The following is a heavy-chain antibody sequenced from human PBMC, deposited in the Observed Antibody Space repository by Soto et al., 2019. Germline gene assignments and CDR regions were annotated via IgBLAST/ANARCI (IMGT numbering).Heavy chain of an antibody. CDR1: GFTFSSYF. CDR2: IRYDGSNK. CDR3: ARTESNYVYWAVY. J-gene: IGHJ4*02. D-gene: IGHD4-4*01. Sequence: SLILSCAAYGFTFSSYFMHWVRQAPGKGLEWVAVIRYDGSNKYYADSVKGRFTISRDNSKNTLYLQMNSLRAEDTAVYYCARTESNYVYWAVYWGQGTLVTAP. V-gene: IGHV3-33*01.